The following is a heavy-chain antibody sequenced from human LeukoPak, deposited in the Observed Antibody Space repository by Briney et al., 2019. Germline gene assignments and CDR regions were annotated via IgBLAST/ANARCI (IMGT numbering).Heavy chain of an antibody. D-gene: IGHD3-3*01. CDR1: GYTFTSYD. Sequence: ASVKVSCKASGYTFTSYDINWVRQATGQGLEWMGWISAYNGNTNYAQKLQGRVTMTTDTSTSTAYMELRSLRSDDTAVYYCARDLAYYDFWSGYFGGGGNDYWGQGTLVTVSS. CDR2: ISAYNGNT. V-gene: IGHV1-18*01. J-gene: IGHJ4*02. CDR3: ARDLAYYDFWSGYFGGGGNDY.